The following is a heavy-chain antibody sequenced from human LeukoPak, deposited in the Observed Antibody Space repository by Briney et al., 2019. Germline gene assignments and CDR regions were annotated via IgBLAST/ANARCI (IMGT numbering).Heavy chain of an antibody. CDR3: ARDLVTVTKGFDI. J-gene: IGHJ3*02. CDR2: ISYIGST. Sequence: SETLSLTCSVSADSFSSHYWTWIRQSPGTGLEWIGYISYIGSTNYNPSLKSRVTISIDTSKNQFSLKLRSVTAADTAVYYCARDLVTVTKGFDIWGQGTMVSVSS. D-gene: IGHD4-17*01. CDR1: ADSFSSHY. V-gene: IGHV4-59*11.